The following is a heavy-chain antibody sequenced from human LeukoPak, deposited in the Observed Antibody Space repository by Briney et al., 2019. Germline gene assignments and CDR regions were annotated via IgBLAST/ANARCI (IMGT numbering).Heavy chain of an antibody. CDR2: ISGSSTYI. J-gene: IGHJ4*02. Sequence: GGSLRLSCAASGFTFSTYSMNWVRQAPGKGLEWVSSISGSSTYIFYADSVKGRFTISRDNAKNSLSLQMNSLRVEDTAVYYCARVKGTERDYWGQGTLVTVSS. V-gene: IGHV3-21*01. CDR1: GFTFSTYS. D-gene: IGHD3/OR15-3a*01. CDR3: ARVKGTERDY.